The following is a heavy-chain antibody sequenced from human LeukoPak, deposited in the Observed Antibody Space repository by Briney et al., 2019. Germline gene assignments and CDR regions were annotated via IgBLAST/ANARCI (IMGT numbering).Heavy chain of an antibody. CDR1: GGSISTNSHY. Sequence: PSETLSLTCTVSGGSISTNSHYWAWIRQPPGKGLEWIGSIYYSGSSYFNPSLESRVTISVDMSKNQFSLRLSSVTAADTAMYYCARDNLVVKTIPRLFDYWGQGTLVTVSS. J-gene: IGHJ4*02. V-gene: IGHV4-39*07. CDR2: IYYSGSS. D-gene: IGHD1-14*01. CDR3: ARDNLVVKTIPRLFDY.